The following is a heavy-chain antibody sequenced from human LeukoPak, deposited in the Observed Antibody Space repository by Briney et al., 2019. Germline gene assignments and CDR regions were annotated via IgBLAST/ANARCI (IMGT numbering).Heavy chain of an antibody. CDR2: INSNSAYS. D-gene: IGHD3-10*01. CDR1: GFTFSNYN. CDR3: VRLRSGLGFWNVFDI. J-gene: IGHJ3*02. V-gene: IGHV3-21*01. Sequence: GGSLRLSCAASGFTFSNYNMNWVRQAPGQGLEWISSINSNSAYSFYADSVRGRFTISRDNAKNSVHLQMNNLTDDDTALYYGVRLRSGLGFWNVFDIWGQGTMVTVSS.